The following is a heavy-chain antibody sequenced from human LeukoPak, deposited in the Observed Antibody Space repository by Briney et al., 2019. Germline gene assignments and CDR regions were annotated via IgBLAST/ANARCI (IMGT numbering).Heavy chain of an antibody. Sequence: GGSLRLSCAASGFTFSDYYMSWIRQAPGKGLEWVSYISSSSSYTNYADSVKGRFTISRDNAKNSLYLQMNSLRAEDTAVYYCAKDAKVERPWIQLWSHIDYWGQGTLVTVSS. V-gene: IGHV3-11*06. CDR3: AKDAKVERPWIQLWSHIDY. CDR2: ISSSSSYT. D-gene: IGHD5-18*01. CDR1: GFTFSDYY. J-gene: IGHJ4*02.